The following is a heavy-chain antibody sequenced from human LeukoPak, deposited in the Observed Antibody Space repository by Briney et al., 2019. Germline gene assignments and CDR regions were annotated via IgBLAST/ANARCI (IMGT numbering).Heavy chain of an antibody. CDR2: ISAYSGNT. CDR1: GYTFTSYG. CDR3: ARDTPYYDILTGYYEDNGQEFDY. Sequence: ASVKVSCKASGYTFTSYGISWVRQAPGQGLEWMGWISAYSGNTNYAQKLQGRVTMTTDTPTSTAYMELRSLRSDDTAVYYCARDTPYYDILTGYYEDNGQEFDYWGQGTLVTVSS. D-gene: IGHD3-9*01. J-gene: IGHJ4*02. V-gene: IGHV1-18*01.